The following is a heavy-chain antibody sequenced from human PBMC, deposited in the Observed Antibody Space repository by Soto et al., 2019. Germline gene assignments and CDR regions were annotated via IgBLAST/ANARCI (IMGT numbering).Heavy chain of an antibody. CDR1: RFTFNSYA. CDR3: ARDGPDTAMVGYYYYYGMDV. D-gene: IGHD5-18*01. J-gene: IGHJ6*02. V-gene: IGHV3-30-3*01. Sequence: PGCSPKISRAASRFTFNSYAVHWVRQAPGKGLEWVAVISYDGSNKYYADSVKGRFTISRDNSKNTLYLQMNSLRAEDTAVYYCARDGPDTAMVGYYYYYGMDVWGQGTTVTVS. CDR2: ISYDGSNK.